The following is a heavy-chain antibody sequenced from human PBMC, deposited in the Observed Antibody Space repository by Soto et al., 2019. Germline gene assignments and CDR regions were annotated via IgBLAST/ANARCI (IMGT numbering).Heavy chain of an antibody. CDR2: INPNSGGT. V-gene: IGHV1-2*02. CDR1: GYTFTGYY. CDR3: ASSRVDTAMGRYYYYGMDV. D-gene: IGHD5-18*01. J-gene: IGHJ6*02. Sequence: QVQLVQSGAEVKKPGASVKVSCKASGYTFTGYYMHWVRQAPGQGLEWMGWINPNSGGTNYAQKFQGRVTMTRDTSISTAYMELSRLRSDDTAVYYCASSRVDTAMGRYYYYGMDVWGQGTTLTVSS.